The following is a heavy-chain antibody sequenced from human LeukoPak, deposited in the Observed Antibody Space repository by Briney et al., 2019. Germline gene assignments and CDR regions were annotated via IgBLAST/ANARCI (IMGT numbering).Heavy chain of an antibody. D-gene: IGHD6-19*01. CDR2: FDPEDGET. CDR3: ATAPSLVYSSGWYDY. CDR1: GYTLTELS. V-gene: IGHV1-24*01. Sequence: ASVKVSCKVSGYTLTELSMHWVRQAPGKGLEWIGGFDPEDGETIYAQKFQGRVTMTEDTSTDTAYMELSSLRSEDTAVYYCATAPSLVYSSGWYDYWGQGTLVTVSS. J-gene: IGHJ4*02.